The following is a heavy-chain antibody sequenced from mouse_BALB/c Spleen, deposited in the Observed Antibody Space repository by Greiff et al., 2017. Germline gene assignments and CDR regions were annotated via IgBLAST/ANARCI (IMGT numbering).Heavy chain of an antibody. CDR2: IDPANGNT. CDR3: ARWWLRRGDY. J-gene: IGHJ2*01. D-gene: IGHD2-2*01. CDR1: GFNIKDTY. Sequence: EVQVVESGAELVKPGASVKLSCTASGFNIKDTYMHWVKQRPEQGLEWIGRIDPANGNTKYDPKFQGKATITADTSSNTAYLQLSSLTSEDTAVYYCARWWLRRGDYWGQGTTLTVSS. V-gene: IGHV14-3*02.